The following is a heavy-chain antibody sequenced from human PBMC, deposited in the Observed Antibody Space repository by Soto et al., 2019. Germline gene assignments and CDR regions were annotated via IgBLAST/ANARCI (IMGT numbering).Heavy chain of an antibody. Sequence: GSLRLSCAASGFTFSTYAMNWVSQAPGKGLEWVSGISGSGDSTYYADSVKGRFTVSRDNSKNTLYLQMNSLRAEDTAVFYCAKERGSGWSFDYWGRGTLVTVSS. D-gene: IGHD6-19*01. J-gene: IGHJ4*02. CDR3: AKERGSGWSFDY. CDR1: GFTFSTYA. V-gene: IGHV3-23*01. CDR2: ISGSGDST.